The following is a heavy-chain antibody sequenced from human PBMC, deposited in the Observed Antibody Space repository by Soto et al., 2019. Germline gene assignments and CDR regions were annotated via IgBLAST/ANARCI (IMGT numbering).Heavy chain of an antibody. CDR2: IDHSGST. CDR3: ARVGTTYCSGGSCYSPHYYYGMDV. J-gene: IGHJ6*02. V-gene: IGHV4-34*01. D-gene: IGHD2-15*01. Sequence: PSETLSLTCAVYGGSSSGYYWSWIRQPPGKGLEWIGEIDHSGSTNYNPSLKSRVTISVDTSKNQFSLKLSSVTAADTAVYYCARVGTTYCSGGSCYSPHYYYGMDVWGQGTTVTVSS. CDR1: GGSSSGYY.